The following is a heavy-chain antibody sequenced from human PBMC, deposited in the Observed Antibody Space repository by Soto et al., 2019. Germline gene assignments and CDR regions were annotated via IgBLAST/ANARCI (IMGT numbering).Heavy chain of an antibody. CDR1: GFTFSSYS. CDR2: ISSSSSTI. J-gene: IGHJ3*02. V-gene: IGHV3-48*02. Sequence: GVSLRLSCAVSGFTFSSYSMNWVRQAQGKGLEWVSYISSSSSTIYYADSVKGRFTISRDNAKNSLYLQMNSLRDEDTAVYYCARDPGSGYDFDAFDIWGQGTMVTVSS. CDR3: ARDPGSGYDFDAFDI. D-gene: IGHD5-12*01.